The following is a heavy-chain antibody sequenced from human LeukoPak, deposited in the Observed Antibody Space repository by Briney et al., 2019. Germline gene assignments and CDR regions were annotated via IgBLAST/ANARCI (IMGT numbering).Heavy chain of an antibody. J-gene: IGHJ4*02. D-gene: IGHD2-15*01. CDR3: ARDSGEYYFDY. CDR2: ITAGNGNT. Sequence: EASVKVSCKASGYIFISYAMHWVRQAPGQRLEWMGWITAGNGNTKYSQKFQGRVAIPRDTSASTAYMELSSLRSEDTAVYYCARDSGEYYFDYWGQGTLVTVSS. V-gene: IGHV1-3*01. CDR1: GYIFISYA.